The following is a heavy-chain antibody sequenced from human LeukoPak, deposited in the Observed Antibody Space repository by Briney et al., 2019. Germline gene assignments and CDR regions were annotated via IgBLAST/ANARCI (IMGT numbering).Heavy chain of an antibody. Sequence: GASVKVSCKASGYTFTGYYMHWVRQAPGQGLEWMEWINPNSGGTNYAQKFQGRVTMTRDTSISTAYMELSSLRSEDTAVYYCASSPSTKRPPVGYFQHWGQGTLVTVSS. D-gene: IGHD1-26*01. CDR2: INPNSGGT. CDR1: GYTFTGYY. CDR3: ASSPSTKRPPVGYFQH. J-gene: IGHJ1*01. V-gene: IGHV1-2*02.